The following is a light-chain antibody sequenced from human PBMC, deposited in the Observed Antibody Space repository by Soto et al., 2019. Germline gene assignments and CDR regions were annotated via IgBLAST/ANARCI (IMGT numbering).Light chain of an antibody. V-gene: IGLV1-44*01. CDR3: AAWDDSLNARYV. Sequence: QSVLTQPPSASGTPGQRVTISCSGSSSNIATKSVNWYQQLPGTAPKLLIYSNSQRSSGVPDRFSGSKSSTSASLAIRGLQSEDEADYYCAAWDDSLNARYVFGTGTKVTVL. J-gene: IGLJ1*01. CDR2: SNS. CDR1: SSNIATKS.